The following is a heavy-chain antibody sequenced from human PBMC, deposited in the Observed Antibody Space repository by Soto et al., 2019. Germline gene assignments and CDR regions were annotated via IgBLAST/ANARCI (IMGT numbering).Heavy chain of an antibody. CDR2: IYSGGST. CDR3: AGPGEQHRY. D-gene: IGHD3-16*01. Sequence: HPGGSLRLSXAASGFTVSSNHMSWVRQAPGKGLEWVSLIYSGGSTYYADSVKGRFTFSRDNSQNTLYLQMNSLRAEDTAVYYCAGPGEQHRYWGQGTLVTVSS. V-gene: IGHV3-66*01. CDR1: GFTVSSNH. J-gene: IGHJ4*02.